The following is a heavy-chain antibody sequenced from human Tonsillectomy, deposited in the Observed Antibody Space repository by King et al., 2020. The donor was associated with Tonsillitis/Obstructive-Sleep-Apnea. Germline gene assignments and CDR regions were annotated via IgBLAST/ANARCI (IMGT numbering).Heavy chain of an antibody. CDR3: ARDADYSNYYYYYYMDV. D-gene: IGHD4-11*01. V-gene: IGHV3-48*02. CDR2: ISTSSSTI. CDR1: GFIFSSYS. J-gene: IGHJ6*03. Sequence: VQLVESGGGLVQPGGSLRLSCAASGFIFSSYSMNWVRQAPGKGLEWVSYISTSSSTIYYADSVKGRFTISRDNAKNSLYLQMNSLRDEETAVYYCARDADYSNYYYYYYMDVWGKGTTVTVSS.